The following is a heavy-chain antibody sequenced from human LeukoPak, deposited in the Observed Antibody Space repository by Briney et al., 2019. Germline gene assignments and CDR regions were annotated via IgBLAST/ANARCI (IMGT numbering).Heavy chain of an antibody. CDR2: ISGDGVST. J-gene: IGHJ4*02. Sequence: GSLRLSCVASGLPIADFAMHWVRQAPGKGLEWVSLISGDGVSTFYADSVRGRFSISRDNSKNSLSLEMNSLRTEDTAMYYCARESGKFDYWGQGTLVAVSS. CDR1: GLPIADFA. CDR3: ARESGKFDY. V-gene: IGHV3-43*02.